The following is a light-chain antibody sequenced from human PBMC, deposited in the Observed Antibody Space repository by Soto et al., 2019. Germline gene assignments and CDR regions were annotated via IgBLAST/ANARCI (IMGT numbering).Light chain of an antibody. CDR2: KAS. V-gene: IGKV1-5*03. CDR3: QQYNSYSYT. CDR1: QSISSW. J-gene: IGKJ2*01. Sequence: DIQMTQSPSTLSASVGDRVTITCRASQSISSWLAWYQQKPGKAHKLLIYKASSLESGVPSRFSGSGSGTEFALTISSLKPDDFATYYCQQYNSYSYTFGQGTKLEIK.